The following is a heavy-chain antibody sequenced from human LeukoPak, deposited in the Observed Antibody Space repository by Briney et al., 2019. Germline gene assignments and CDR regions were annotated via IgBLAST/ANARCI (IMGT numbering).Heavy chain of an antibody. J-gene: IGHJ4*02. CDR3: ARSVRGYSYGGFDY. D-gene: IGHD5-18*01. Sequence: PSETLSLTCTVSGGSISSYYWSWIRQPPGKGLEWIGYIYYSGSTNYNPSLKSRVTISVDTSKNQFSLKLSSVTATDTAVYYCARSVRGYSYGGFDYWGQGTLVTVSS. CDR2: IYYSGST. V-gene: IGHV4-59*08. CDR1: GGSISSYY.